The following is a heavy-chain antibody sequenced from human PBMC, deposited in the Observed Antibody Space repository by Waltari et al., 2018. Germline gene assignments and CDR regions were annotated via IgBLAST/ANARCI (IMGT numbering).Heavy chain of an antibody. V-gene: IGHV1-3*01. J-gene: IGHJ3*02. CDR1: GYTFTSYA. CDR2: INAGNGNT. CDR3: ARAQVLRDFDWSSGAVEI. D-gene: IGHD3-9*01. Sequence: QVQLVQSGAEVKKPGASVKVSCKASGYTFTSYAMHWVRQAPGQRLEWMGWINAGNGNTKYSQKFQGRVTITRETSASTAYMELSSLRSEDTAVYYCARAQVLRDFDWSSGAVEIWGQGTMVTVSS.